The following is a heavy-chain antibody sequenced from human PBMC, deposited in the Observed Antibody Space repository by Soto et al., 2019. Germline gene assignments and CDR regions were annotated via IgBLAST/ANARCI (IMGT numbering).Heavy chain of an antibody. V-gene: IGHV4-31*03. D-gene: IGHD2-15*01. CDR2: SYYSGST. Sequence: QVQLQESGPGLVKPSQTLSLTCTVSGGSISSGGYYWSWIRQHPGKGLEWIGYSYYSGSTYYNPSLKSRVTMSVDTSKNQFSLKLSPGTAADTAVYYCSGEYCSGCSCYLGVRYYFDYWGQVTLVTLAS. CDR3: SGEYCSGCSCYLGVRYYFDY. CDR1: GGSISSGGYY. J-gene: IGHJ4*02.